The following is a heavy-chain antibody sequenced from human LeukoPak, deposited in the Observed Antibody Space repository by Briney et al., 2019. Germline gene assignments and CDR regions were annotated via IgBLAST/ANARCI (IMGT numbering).Heavy chain of an antibody. CDR3: ARDPHYYDSSGYYHFFDY. V-gene: IGHV4-59*01. CDR2: IYYSGST. J-gene: IGHJ4*02. Sequence: PSETLSLTCTVSGGSISSYYWSWIRQPPGKGLEWIGYIYYSGSTNYNPSLKSRVTISVDTSKNQFSLKLSSVTAADTAVYYCARDPHYYDSSGYYHFFDYWGQGTLVTVSS. D-gene: IGHD3-22*01. CDR1: GGSISSYY.